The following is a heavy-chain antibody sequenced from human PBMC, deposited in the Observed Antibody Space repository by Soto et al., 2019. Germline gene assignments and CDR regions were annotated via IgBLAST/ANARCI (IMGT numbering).Heavy chain of an antibody. V-gene: IGHV1-18*04. CDR1: GYTFTSYG. Sequence: ASVKVSCKASGYTFTSYGISWVRQAPGQGLEWMGWISAYNGNTNYAQKLQGRVTMTTDTSTSTAYMELRSLRSDDTAVYYCASTYYDILTGYYGHFDYWGQGTLVTVSS. D-gene: IGHD3-9*01. CDR3: ASTYYDILTGYYGHFDY. J-gene: IGHJ4*02. CDR2: ISAYNGNT.